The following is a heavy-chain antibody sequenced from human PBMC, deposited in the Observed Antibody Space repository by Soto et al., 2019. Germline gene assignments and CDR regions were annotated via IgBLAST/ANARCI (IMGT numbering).Heavy chain of an antibody. CDR2: ISWNSGSI. V-gene: IGHV3-9*01. CDR3: AKGLGSSSVSPIDY. CDR1: GFTFDDYA. D-gene: IGHD6-6*01. Sequence: GGSLRLSCAASGFTFDDYAMHWVRQAPGKGLEWVSGISWNSGSIGYADSVKGRFTISRDNAKNSLYLQMNSLRAEDTALYYCAKGLGSSSVSPIDYWGQGTLVTVSS. J-gene: IGHJ4*02.